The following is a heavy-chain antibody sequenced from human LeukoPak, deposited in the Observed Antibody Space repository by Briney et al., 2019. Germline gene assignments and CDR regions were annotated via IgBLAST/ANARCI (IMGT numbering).Heavy chain of an antibody. CDR2: IKQDGSEK. CDR3: ARVSPYGNDAFDI. CDR1: GFTFSSYW. D-gene: IGHD4-17*01. J-gene: IGHJ3*02. Sequence: PGGSLRLSCAASGFTFSSYWMSWVRQAPGKGLEWVANIKQDGSEKYYVDSMKGRFTISRDNAKNSPYLQMNSLRAEDTAVYYCARVSPYGNDAFDIWGQGTMVTVSS. V-gene: IGHV3-7*01.